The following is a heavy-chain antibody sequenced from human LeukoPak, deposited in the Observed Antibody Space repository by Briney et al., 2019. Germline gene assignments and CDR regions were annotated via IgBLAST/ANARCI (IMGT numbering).Heavy chain of an antibody. D-gene: IGHD5-18*01. CDR3: ARDLRLPSVDTAMVLDY. V-gene: IGHV1-3*01. CDR2: INAGNGNT. J-gene: IGHJ4*02. Sequence: ASVKVSCKASGYTFTSYAMHWVRQAPGQRLEWMGWINAGNGNTKYSQKFQGRVTITRDTSASTAYMELSSLRSEDTAVYYCARDLRLPSVDTAMVLDYWGQGTLVTVSS. CDR1: GYTFTSYA.